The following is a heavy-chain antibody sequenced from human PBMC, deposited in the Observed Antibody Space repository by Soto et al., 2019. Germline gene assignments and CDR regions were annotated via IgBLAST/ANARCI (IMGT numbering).Heavy chain of an antibody. CDR1: GFTFSSYR. D-gene: IGHD2-2*01. V-gene: IGHV3-30*18. Sequence: GGSLRLSCAASGFTFSSYRMHWVRQAPDKELERVAVISYDGSNKYYADSEKGRFTIYRDNSKNTLYLQMNSLRAEDTVVYYCAKDGFEVVPAAEVSDYYYGMDVWGQGTTVTVSS. J-gene: IGHJ6*02. CDR2: ISYDGSNK. CDR3: AKDGFEVVPAAEVSDYYYGMDV.